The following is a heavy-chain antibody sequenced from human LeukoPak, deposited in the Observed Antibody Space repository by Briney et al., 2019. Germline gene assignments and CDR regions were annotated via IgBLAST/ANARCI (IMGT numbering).Heavy chain of an antibody. V-gene: IGHV1-2*02. D-gene: IGHD6-13*01. J-gene: IGHJ3*02. CDR2: INPNSGST. CDR3: ARGHSSRWWKGGSGDDFDI. Sequence: ASVKVSCKASGYTFTGYYMHWMRQAPGQGLEWMGWINPNSGSTNYAQKFQGRVPMTRDTSISTAYMELSRLRSDETAVYYCARGHSSRWWKGGSGDDFDIWGQGTIVSVSS. CDR1: GYTFTGYY.